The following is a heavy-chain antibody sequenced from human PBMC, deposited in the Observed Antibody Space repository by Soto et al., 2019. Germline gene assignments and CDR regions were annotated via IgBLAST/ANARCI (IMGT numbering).Heavy chain of an antibody. J-gene: IGHJ5*02. Sequence: ASVKVSCKASGGTSSSYTISWVRQAPGQGLEWMGRIIPILGIANYAQKLQGRVTITADKSTSTAYMELSSLRSEDTAVYYCARDAVILRYFGWWTKYNWFDPRGQGSLVAVAS. CDR3: ARDAVILRYFGWWTKYNWFDP. CDR1: GGTSSSYT. V-gene: IGHV1-69*04. D-gene: IGHD3-9*01. CDR2: IIPILGIA.